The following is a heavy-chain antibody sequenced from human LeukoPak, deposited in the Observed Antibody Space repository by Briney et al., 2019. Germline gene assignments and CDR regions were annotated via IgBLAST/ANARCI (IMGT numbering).Heavy chain of an antibody. Sequence: ASVTVSFKASGCTFISYAISWVRQAPGQGLEWMGGIIPIFGTANYAQKFQGRVTITTDESTSTAYMELSSLRSEDTAVYYCARESSGRRGYYYYYMDVWGKGTTVTVSS. CDR3: ARESSGRRGYYYYYMDV. D-gene: IGHD1-26*01. CDR1: GCTFISYA. V-gene: IGHV1-69*05. J-gene: IGHJ6*03. CDR2: IIPIFGTA.